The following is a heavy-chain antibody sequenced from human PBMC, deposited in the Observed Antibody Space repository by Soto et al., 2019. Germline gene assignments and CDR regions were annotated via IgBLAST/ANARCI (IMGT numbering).Heavy chain of an antibody. CDR1: GYTFSNYA. V-gene: IGHV1-3*04. D-gene: IGHD6-19*01. CDR3: ARAGSSGRSYFDY. Sequence: QVQLVQSGAEVKKPGASVKVSCKASGYTFSNYAMKWMRQAPGQRLEWMGWINTGYGNTKYSQRFQGRVTITRDTSASTAYMELSSLRSEDTAVYYCARAGSSGRSYFDYWGQGTLLTVSS. J-gene: IGHJ4*02. CDR2: INTGYGNT.